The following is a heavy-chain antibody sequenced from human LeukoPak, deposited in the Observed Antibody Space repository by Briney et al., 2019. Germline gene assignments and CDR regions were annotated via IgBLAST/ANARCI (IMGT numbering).Heavy chain of an antibody. D-gene: IGHD6-19*01. V-gene: IGHV3-30-3*01. CDR3: ARDRSARIAVAGTFYFDY. CDR2: ISYDGSNK. J-gene: IGHJ4*02. Sequence: PGGSLRLSCAASGFTFSSYAMHWVRQAPGKGLEWVAVISYDGSNKYYADSVKGRFTISRDNSKNTLYLQMNSLRAEDTAVYYCARDRSARIAVAGTFYFDYWGQGTLVTVSS. CDR1: GFTFSSYA.